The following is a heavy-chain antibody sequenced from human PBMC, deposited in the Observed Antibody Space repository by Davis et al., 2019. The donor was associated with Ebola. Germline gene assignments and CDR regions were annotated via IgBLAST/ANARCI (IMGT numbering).Heavy chain of an antibody. J-gene: IGHJ6*02. Sequence: SETLSLTCTVSGGSISSYYWSWIRQPPGKGLEWIGYIYYSGSTNYNPSLKSRVTMSVDTSKNQFSLKLSSVSATDTAVYYCARLYFWTMDVWGQGTTVTVSS. CDR3: ARLYFWTMDV. CDR1: GGSISSYY. D-gene: IGHD3/OR15-3a*01. CDR2: IYYSGST. V-gene: IGHV4-59*08.